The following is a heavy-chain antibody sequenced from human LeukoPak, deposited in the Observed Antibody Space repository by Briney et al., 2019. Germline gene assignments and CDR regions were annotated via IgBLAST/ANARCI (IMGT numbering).Heavy chain of an antibody. CDR2: INPNNGGT. V-gene: IGHV1-2*02. Sequence: ASVKVYCKASRYIFTSYYIHWVRQAPGQRLEWMGWINPNNGGTKYAQKFQGRVTMTSDTSISTAYMELSRLRSDDTAMYYCARDRGSSWFADYWGQGTLVTVSS. CDR1: RYIFTSYY. J-gene: IGHJ4*02. CDR3: ARDRGSSWFADY. D-gene: IGHD6-13*01.